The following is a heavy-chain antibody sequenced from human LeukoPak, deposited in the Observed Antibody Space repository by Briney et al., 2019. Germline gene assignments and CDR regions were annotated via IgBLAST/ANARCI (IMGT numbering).Heavy chain of an antibody. D-gene: IGHD1-26*01. Sequence: ASVKVSCKASGYTFTSYAMHWVRQAPGQRLEWMGWINAGNGNTKYSQEFQGRVTITRDTSASTAYMELSSLRSDDTAIYFCARKWELFANAFDIWGQGTMVTVSS. CDR1: GYTFTSYA. CDR3: ARKWELFANAFDI. J-gene: IGHJ3*02. CDR2: INAGNGNT. V-gene: IGHV1-3*01.